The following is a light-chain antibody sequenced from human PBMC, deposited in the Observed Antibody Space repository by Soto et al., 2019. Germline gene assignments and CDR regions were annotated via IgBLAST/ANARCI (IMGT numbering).Light chain of an antibody. CDR1: QDIDNS. CDR3: QQYDTFPLT. V-gene: IGKV1-33*01. CDR2: DAS. J-gene: IGKJ5*01. Sequence: QLTQSPSSLSASVGDRVTITCQTSQDIDNSLNWFWQKPGKAPELLIYDASRLQTGVPSRFSGGGSGTHFTFTIASLQPADVATYYCQQYDTFPLTFGQGTRL.